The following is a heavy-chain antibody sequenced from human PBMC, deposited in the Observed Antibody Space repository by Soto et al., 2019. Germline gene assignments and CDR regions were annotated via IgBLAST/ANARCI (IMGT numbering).Heavy chain of an antibody. CDR3: ASQDYSSSTAASFLVNGYFDL. D-gene: IGHD6-6*01. Sequence: QMQLQESGPGLVKPSGTLSLTCGVSGGSISSSKWWTWVRQPPGKGPEWIGEIYHSGSTNYNPSLTSRVTISLDKSTSQFSLTLTSVTAADTAVYYCASQDYSSSTAASFLVNGYFDLWGRGILVTVSS. CDR2: IYHSGST. J-gene: IGHJ2*01. V-gene: IGHV4-4*02. CDR1: GGSISSSKW.